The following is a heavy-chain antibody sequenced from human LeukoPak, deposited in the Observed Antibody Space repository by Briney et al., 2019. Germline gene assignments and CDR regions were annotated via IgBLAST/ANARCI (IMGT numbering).Heavy chain of an antibody. D-gene: IGHD5-12*01. CDR1: GFPFRSYG. CDR3: AKADISFSVDIVAAINRAGPSTELDY. Sequence: PGRSLRLSCAASGFPFRSYGMNWVRQAPGKGLECLAVKSSDGSNKYYADSVKGRFTISRDNSRNTLYLQMNSLRVEDTAVYYCAKADISFSVDIVAAINRAGPSTELDYWGQGTLVTVSS. CDR2: KSSDGSNK. V-gene: IGHV3-30*18. J-gene: IGHJ4*02.